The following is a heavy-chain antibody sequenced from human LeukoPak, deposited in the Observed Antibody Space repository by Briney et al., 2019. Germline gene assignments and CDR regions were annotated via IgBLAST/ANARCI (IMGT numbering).Heavy chain of an antibody. Sequence: GGSLRLSCAASGFTFSTYAMHWVRQAPGKGLEWVAVISYDGTNKYYADSVKGRFTISRDNSKNTLYLQTNSLRAEDTAVYYCAREGAAGSMIVVLIPFDYWGQGTQVTVSS. V-gene: IGHV3-30*04. D-gene: IGHD3-22*01. CDR1: GFTFSTYA. CDR2: ISYDGTNK. J-gene: IGHJ4*02. CDR3: AREGAAGSMIVVLIPFDY.